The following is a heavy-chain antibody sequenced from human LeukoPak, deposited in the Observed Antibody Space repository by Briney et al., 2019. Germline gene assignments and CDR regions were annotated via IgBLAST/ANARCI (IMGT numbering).Heavy chain of an antibody. CDR3: ARDPVHYYDFWSGYGYYYYYYMDV. Sequence: ASVKVSCKASGYTFTSYGISWVRQAPGQGLEWMGWISAYNGNTNYAQKLQGRVTMTTDTSTSTAYMELRSLRSGDTAVYYCARDPVHYYDFWSGYGYYYYYYMDVWGKGTTVTVSS. V-gene: IGHV1-18*01. CDR2: ISAYNGNT. J-gene: IGHJ6*03. CDR1: GYTFTSYG. D-gene: IGHD3-3*01.